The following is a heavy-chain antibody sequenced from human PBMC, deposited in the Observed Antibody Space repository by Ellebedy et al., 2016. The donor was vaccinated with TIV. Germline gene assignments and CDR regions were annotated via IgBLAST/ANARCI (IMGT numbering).Heavy chain of an antibody. J-gene: IGHJ5*02. D-gene: IGHD5-12*01. V-gene: IGHV1-69*04. CDR1: AGTFSSYA. Sequence: AASVKVSCKASAGTFSSYAISWVRQAPGQGLEWMGRIIPILGIANYAQKFQGRVTITADKSTSTAYMELSSLRSEDTDGYYCAREGGSGATIVVDPWGQGTLVTVSS. CDR2: IIPILGIA. CDR3: AREGGSGATIVVDP.